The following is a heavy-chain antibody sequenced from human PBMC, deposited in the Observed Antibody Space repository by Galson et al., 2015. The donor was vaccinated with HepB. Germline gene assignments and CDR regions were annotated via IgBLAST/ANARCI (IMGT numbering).Heavy chain of an antibody. D-gene: IGHD3-22*01. CDR3: AREDSYYDSSGYYYDQWLAIDN. CDR1: GFTFSSYA. Sequence: SLRLSCAAAGFTFSSYAMHWVRQAPGKGLEWVAVISYDGRKQYYAASVKGRFTIARDNTKNTRNLQKNSSRAEETAVYYGAREDSYYDSSGYYYDQWLAIDNGGQGTMVTVSS. J-gene: IGHJ3*02. V-gene: IGHV3-30*04. CDR2: ISYDGRKQ.